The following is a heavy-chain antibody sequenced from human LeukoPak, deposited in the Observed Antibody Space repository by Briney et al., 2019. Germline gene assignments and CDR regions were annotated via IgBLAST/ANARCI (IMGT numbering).Heavy chain of an antibody. D-gene: IGHD3-10*01. J-gene: IGHJ2*01. Sequence: SETLSLTCTVSGGSISSGGYYWSWIRQHPGKGLEWIGYIYHSGSTYYNPSLKSRVTISVDTSKNQFSLKLSSVTAADTAVYYCARDRFAWYFDLWGRGTLVTVSS. CDR2: IYHSGST. CDR3: ARDRFAWYFDL. V-gene: IGHV4-31*03. CDR1: GGSISSGGYY.